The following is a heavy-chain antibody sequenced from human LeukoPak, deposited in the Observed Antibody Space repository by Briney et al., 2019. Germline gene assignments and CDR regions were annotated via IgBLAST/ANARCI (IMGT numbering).Heavy chain of an antibody. D-gene: IGHD2/OR15-2a*01. CDR1: GFTFSSYW. Sequence: GGSLRLSCEVFGFTFSSYWMSWVRQAPGKGLEWVANIKQDGSEKYYVDSVKGRFTISRDNAKNSLYLQMNSLRAEDTAVYYCARDLILNGWGQGTLVTVSS. CDR2: IKQDGSEK. J-gene: IGHJ4*02. V-gene: IGHV3-7*01. CDR3: ARDLILNG.